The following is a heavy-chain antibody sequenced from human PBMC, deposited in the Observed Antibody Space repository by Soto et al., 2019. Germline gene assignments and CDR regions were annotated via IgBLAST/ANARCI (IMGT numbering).Heavy chain of an antibody. CDR1: GGTFSSYA. J-gene: IGHJ5*02. D-gene: IGHD2-2*01. CDR3: ARAGTQDIVLESWFDP. V-gene: IGHV1-69*12. Sequence: QVQLVQSGAEVKKPGSSVKVSCKASGGTFSSYAISWVRQAPGQGLEWMGGIIPIFGTANYAQKFQGRVTITADESTSTAYMEVSSLRSEDTAVYYCARAGTQDIVLESWFDPWGQGTLVTVSS. CDR2: IIPIFGTA.